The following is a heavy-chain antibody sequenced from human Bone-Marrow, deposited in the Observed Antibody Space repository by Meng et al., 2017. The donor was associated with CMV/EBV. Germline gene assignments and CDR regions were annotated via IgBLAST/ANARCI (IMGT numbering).Heavy chain of an antibody. CDR3: ARDGEFGELLYLSDY. CDR1: GYTFTGYY. D-gene: IGHD3-10*01. Sequence: QVQLVQSGAEVKKPGASVKVSCQASGYTFTGYYMHWVRQAPGQGLEWMGWINPNSGGTNYAQKFQGRVTMTRDTSISTAYMELSRLRSDDTAVYYCARDGEFGELLYLSDYWGQGTLVTVSS. CDR2: INPNSGGT. J-gene: IGHJ4*02. V-gene: IGHV1-2*02.